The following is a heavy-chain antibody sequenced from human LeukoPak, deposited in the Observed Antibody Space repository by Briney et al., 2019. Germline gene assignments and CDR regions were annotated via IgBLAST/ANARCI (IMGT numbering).Heavy chain of an antibody. CDR3: AKESIAVAGNGY. J-gene: IGHJ4*02. V-gene: IGHV3-30*18. Sequence: GGSLRLSCAASGFTFSSYGMHWVRQAPGKGLEWVAVISYDGSNKYYADSVKGRFTISRDNSKNTLYLQMNSLRAEDTAVYYCAKESIAVAGNGYWGQGTLVTVSS. CDR2: ISYDGSNK. D-gene: IGHD6-19*01. CDR1: GFTFSSYG.